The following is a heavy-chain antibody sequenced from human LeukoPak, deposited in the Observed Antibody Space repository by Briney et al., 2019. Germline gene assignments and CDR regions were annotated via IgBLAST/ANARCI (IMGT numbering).Heavy chain of an antibody. V-gene: IGHV3-9*01. CDR3: AKDGGYYGSGSPHYYYGMDV. J-gene: IGHJ6*02. D-gene: IGHD3-10*01. Sequence: PGRSLRLSRAASGFTFDDYAMHWVRQAPGKGLEWVSGISWNSGSIGYADSVKGRFTISRDNAKNSLYLQMNSLRAEDTALYYCAKDGGYYGSGSPHYYYGMDVWGQGTTVTVSS. CDR2: ISWNSGSI. CDR1: GFTFDDYA.